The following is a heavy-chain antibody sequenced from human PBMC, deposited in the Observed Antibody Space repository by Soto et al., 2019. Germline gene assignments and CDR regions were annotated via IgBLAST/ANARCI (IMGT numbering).Heavy chain of an antibody. CDR2: INGGGGTT. CDR1: GFGFSGYT. Sequence: EVQLLESGGHLIQPGASLRLSCAASGFGFSGYTMNWVRQAQGKGLEWISGINGGGGTTYYADSVKGRFTISRDDSKNILYLQMNSPRAEDTAIYYCAKDRHPDGIWTFDYWGRGTLVTVSS. D-gene: IGHD3-9*01. CDR3: AKDRHPDGIWTFDY. V-gene: IGHV3-23*01. J-gene: IGHJ4*02.